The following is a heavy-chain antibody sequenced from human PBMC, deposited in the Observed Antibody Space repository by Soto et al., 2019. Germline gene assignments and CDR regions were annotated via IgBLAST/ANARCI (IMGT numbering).Heavy chain of an antibody. J-gene: IGHJ6*03. CDR1: GFTFSSYG. Sequence: QVQLVESGGGVVQPGRSLRLSCAASGFTFSSYGMHWVRQAPGKGLEWVAVIWYDGSNKYYADSVKGRFTISRDNSKNTLYLQMNSLRAEDTAVYYCARAAEPDYGDYGDYGYYYYYYMDVWGKGTTVTVSS. CDR2: IWYDGSNK. V-gene: IGHV3-33*01. D-gene: IGHD4-17*01. CDR3: ARAAEPDYGDYGDYGYYYYYYMDV.